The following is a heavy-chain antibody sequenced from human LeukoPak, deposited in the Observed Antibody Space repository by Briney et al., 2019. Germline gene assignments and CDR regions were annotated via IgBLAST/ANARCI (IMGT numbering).Heavy chain of an antibody. CDR1: GFTVSSNS. CDR2: IYSGGNT. D-gene: IGHD2/OR15-2a*01. Sequence: GGSLRLSCTVSGFTVSSNSWSWVRQAPGKGLEWVSFIYSGGNTHYSDSVKGRFTISRDTSKNTLYLQMNSLRADDTAIYYGARRAGEYSHPYDYWGQGTLVTVSS. J-gene: IGHJ4*02. V-gene: IGHV3-53*01. CDR3: ARRAGEYSHPYDY.